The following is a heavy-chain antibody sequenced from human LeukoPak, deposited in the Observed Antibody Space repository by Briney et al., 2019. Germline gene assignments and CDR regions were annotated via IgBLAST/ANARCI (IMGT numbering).Heavy chain of an antibody. V-gene: IGHV1-18*01. J-gene: IGHJ5*02. CDR3: ARVFAVVVAAINWFDP. CDR2: ISAYNGNT. D-gene: IGHD2-15*01. CDR1: GYTFISYD. Sequence: GASVKVSCKASGYTFISYDISWVRQAPGQGLEWMGWISAYNGNTNYAQKLQGRVTMTTDTSTSTAYVELRSLRSDDTAVYYCARVFAVVVAAINWFDPWGQGTLVTVSS.